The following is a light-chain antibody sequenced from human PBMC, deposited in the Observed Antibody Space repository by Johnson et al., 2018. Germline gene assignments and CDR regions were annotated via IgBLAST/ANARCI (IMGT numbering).Light chain of an antibody. Sequence: SVLTQPPSVSAAPGQKVPISCSGSSSNIGNNYVSWYQQLPGTAPKLLIYENNKRPSGIPDRFSGSKSGTSATLGITGLQTGDEADYYCGTWDSSLSAGNVFGTGTQVTVL. CDR1: SSNIGNNY. J-gene: IGLJ1*01. CDR2: ENN. CDR3: GTWDSSLSAGNV. V-gene: IGLV1-51*02.